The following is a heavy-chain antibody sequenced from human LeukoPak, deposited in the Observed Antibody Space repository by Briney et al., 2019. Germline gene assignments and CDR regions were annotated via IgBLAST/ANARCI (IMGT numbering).Heavy chain of an antibody. CDR3: ARDKSSGTTFWRGGFDY. Sequence: ASVKVSCKASGGTFSSYAISWVRQAPGQGLEWMGGIIPIFGTANYAQKFQGRVTITADKSTSTAYMELSSLRSEDTAVYYCARDKSSGTTFWRGGFDYWGQGTLVTVSS. J-gene: IGHJ4*02. CDR1: GGTFSSYA. D-gene: IGHD1-7*01. CDR2: IIPIFGTA. V-gene: IGHV1-69*06.